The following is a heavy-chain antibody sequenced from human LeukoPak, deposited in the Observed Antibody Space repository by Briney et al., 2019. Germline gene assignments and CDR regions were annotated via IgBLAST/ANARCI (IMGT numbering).Heavy chain of an antibody. CDR2: IYYSGST. J-gene: IGHJ6*03. D-gene: IGHD3-16*01. CDR3: AGSLGYYYYMDV. V-gene: IGHV4-59*01. Sequence: SETLSLTCTVSGGSISSYYWSWIRQPPGKGLEWIWYIYYSGSTNYNPSLKSRVTISVDTSKNQFSLKLSSVTAADTAVYYCAGSLGYYYYMDVWGKGTTVTVSS. CDR1: GGSISSYY.